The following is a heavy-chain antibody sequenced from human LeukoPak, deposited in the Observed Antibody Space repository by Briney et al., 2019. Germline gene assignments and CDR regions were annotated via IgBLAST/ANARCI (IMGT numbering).Heavy chain of an antibody. D-gene: IGHD2-15*01. CDR2: IYYSGST. CDR3: ARYREYCSGGSCQGYYYGMDV. V-gene: IGHV4-30-4*01. J-gene: IGHJ6*04. CDR1: GGSISSGDYY. Sequence: SETLSLTCTVSGGSISSGDYYWSWIRQPPGTGLEWIGYIYYSGSTYYNPSLKSRVTISVDTSKNQFSLKLSSVTAADTAVYYCARYREYCSGGSCQGYYYGMDVWGKGTTVTVSS.